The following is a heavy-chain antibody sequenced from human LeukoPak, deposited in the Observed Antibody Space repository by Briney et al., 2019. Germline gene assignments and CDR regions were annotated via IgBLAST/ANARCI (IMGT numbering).Heavy chain of an antibody. Sequence: PSETLSLTCTVSGASISSSTYYWGWIRQPPGKGLEWIWSASYSGNTYYNPSLKSRVTILVDTSKNQFSLKMTSVTAADTAVYYCARDQYYDVSTYYEIDYWGQGTLVTVSS. CDR3: ARDQYYDVSTYYEIDY. CDR2: ASYSGNT. V-gene: IGHV4-39*07. J-gene: IGHJ4*02. CDR1: GASISSSTYY. D-gene: IGHD3-22*01.